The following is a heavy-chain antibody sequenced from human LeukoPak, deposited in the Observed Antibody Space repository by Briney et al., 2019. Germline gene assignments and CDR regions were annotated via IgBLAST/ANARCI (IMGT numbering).Heavy chain of an antibody. CDR2: IIPIFGTA. Sequence: SVKVSCKASGGTFSSYAISWVRQAPGQGLEWMGGIIPIFGTANYAQKFQGRVTITADESTSTAYMELSSLRSEDTAVYYCARGFGFSSSKYGNAFDIWGQGTMVTVSS. V-gene: IGHV1-69*13. CDR3: ARGFGFSSSKYGNAFDI. CDR1: GGTFSSYA. J-gene: IGHJ3*02. D-gene: IGHD6-6*01.